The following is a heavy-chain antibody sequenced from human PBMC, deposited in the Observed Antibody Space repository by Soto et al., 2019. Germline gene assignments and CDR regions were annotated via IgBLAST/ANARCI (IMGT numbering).Heavy chain of an antibody. Sequence: SETLSLTCTVSGGSISSYYWSWIRQPPGKGLEWIGYIYYSGSTYYNPSLKSRVTISVDTSKNQFSLKLSSVTAADTAVYYCARCRSDYYDSSGYSPDQYYFDYWGQGTLVTVSS. CDR1: GGSISSYY. J-gene: IGHJ4*02. V-gene: IGHV4-59*06. CDR3: ARCRSDYYDSSGYSPDQYYFDY. D-gene: IGHD3-22*01. CDR2: IYYSGST.